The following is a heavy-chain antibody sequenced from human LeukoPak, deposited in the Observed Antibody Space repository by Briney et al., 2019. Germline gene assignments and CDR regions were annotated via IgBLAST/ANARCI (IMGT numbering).Heavy chain of an antibody. V-gene: IGHV3-23*01. J-gene: IGHJ6*03. CDR3: AKSDGSGSYYYYMDV. Sequence: GGSLRLSCAASGFTFSSYAMSWVRQAPGKGLEWVSAISGSGGSTYYADSVKGRFTISRDNSKNTLYLQMNSLRAEDTVVYYCAKSDGSGSYYYYMDVWGKGTTVTVSS. CDR2: ISGSGGST. D-gene: IGHD3-10*01. CDR1: GFTFSSYA.